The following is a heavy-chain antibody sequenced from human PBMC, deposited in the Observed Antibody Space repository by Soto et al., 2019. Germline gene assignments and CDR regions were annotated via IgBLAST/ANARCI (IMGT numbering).Heavy chain of an antibody. CDR2: INAGNGNP. CDR3: ASGWYSSSSGWWFDP. V-gene: IGHV1-3*01. Sequence: SVKGSCKASGYAFTIDAVHWGLPAPGQRLEWMGWINAGNGNPKYSQKFQGRVTITRDTSASTAYMELSSLRSEDTAVYYCASGWYSSSSGWWFDPWGQGTLVLVSS. CDR1: GYAFTIDA. D-gene: IGHD6-6*01. J-gene: IGHJ5*02.